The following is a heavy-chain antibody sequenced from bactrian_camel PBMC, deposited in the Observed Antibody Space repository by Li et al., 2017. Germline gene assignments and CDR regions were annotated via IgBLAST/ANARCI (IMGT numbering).Heavy chain of an antibody. V-gene: IGHV3S1*01. CDR1: GYTYSSYC. CDR2: FIDDQGRA. Sequence: HVQLVESGGGSVQAGGSLRLSCVVTGYTYSSYCFAYFRQAAGKEREGIAFIDDQGRADYADSVKGRFTVSRDNARNTLYLQLNSLKSEDTAMYYCAKGASTYYSDDGGQDRGQGTQVTVS. J-gene: IGHJ4*01. D-gene: IGHD4*01. CDR3: AKGASTYYSDDGGQD.